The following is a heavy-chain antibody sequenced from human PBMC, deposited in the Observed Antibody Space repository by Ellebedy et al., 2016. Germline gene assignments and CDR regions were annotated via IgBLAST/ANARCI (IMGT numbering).Heavy chain of an antibody. CDR1: GFSFSSYA. J-gene: IGHJ4*02. D-gene: IGHD3-9*01. CDR3: AKDLGGYFDPIDY. CDR2: INGNGADT. Sequence: GGSLRLXCAVSGFSFSSYAMSWVRHAPGEWLEWVSVINGNGADTYYADSVKGRFTISKDHSKTTLYLQMNSLRAEDTAVYYCAKDLGGYFDPIDYWGQGTLVTVSS. V-gene: IGHV3-23*01.